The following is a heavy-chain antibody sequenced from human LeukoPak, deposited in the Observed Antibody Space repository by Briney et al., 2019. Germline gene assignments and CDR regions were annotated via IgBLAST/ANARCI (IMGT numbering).Heavy chain of an antibody. D-gene: IGHD6-13*01. V-gene: IGHV1-2*02. CDR3: ASSSWSTPYSYYYYGMDV. J-gene: IGHJ6*02. CDR2: INPNSGGT. Sequence: ASVKVSCKASGYTFTGYYMHWVRQAPGQGLEWMGWINPNSGGTNYAQKFQGRVTMTRDTSISTAYMELSRLRSDDTAAYYCASSSWSTPYSYYYYGMDVWGQGTTVTVSS. CDR1: GYTFTGYY.